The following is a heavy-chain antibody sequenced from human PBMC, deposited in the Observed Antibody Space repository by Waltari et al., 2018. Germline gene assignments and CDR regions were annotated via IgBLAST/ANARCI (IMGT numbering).Heavy chain of an antibody. V-gene: IGHV4-34*01. Sequence: QVQLQQWGAGLLKPSETLSLTCAVYGGSFSGYYWSWIRQPPGKGLEWIGEINHSGSTNSNPSLKSRVTISVDTSKNQFSLKLSSVTAADTAVYYCARHRRRFSSSSSYAFDIWGQGTMVTVSS. J-gene: IGHJ3*02. CDR3: ARHRRRFSSSSSYAFDI. CDR2: INHSGST. D-gene: IGHD6-6*01. CDR1: GGSFSGYY.